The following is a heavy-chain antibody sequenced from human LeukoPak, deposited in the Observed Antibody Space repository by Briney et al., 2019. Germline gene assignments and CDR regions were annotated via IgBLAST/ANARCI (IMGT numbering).Heavy chain of an antibody. CDR3: ARDRSSGWYFQH. D-gene: IGHD6-19*01. V-gene: IGHV3-66*01. J-gene: IGHJ1*01. CDR2: IYSGGST. CDR1: GFTVSSNY. Sequence: GGSLRLSCAASGFTVSSNYMSWVRQAPGKGPEWVSVIYSGGSTYYADSVKGRFTIPRDNSKNTLYLQMNSLRAEDTAVHYCARDRSSGWYFQHWGQGTLVTVSS.